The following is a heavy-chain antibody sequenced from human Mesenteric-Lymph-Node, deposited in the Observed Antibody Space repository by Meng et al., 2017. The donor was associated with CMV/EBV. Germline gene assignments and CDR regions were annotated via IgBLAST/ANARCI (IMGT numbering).Heavy chain of an antibody. D-gene: IGHD1-26*01. J-gene: IGHJ6*02. CDR2: IYSGGST. V-gene: IGHV3-53*01. CDR1: GFTVSSNY. Sequence: GESLKISCAASGFTVSSNYMSWVRQAPGKGLEWVSVIYSGGSTYYADSVKGRFTISRDNSKNTLYLQMNSLRAEDTAVYYCARDYRVGARGGMDVWGQGTTVTVS. CDR3: ARDYRVGARGGMDV.